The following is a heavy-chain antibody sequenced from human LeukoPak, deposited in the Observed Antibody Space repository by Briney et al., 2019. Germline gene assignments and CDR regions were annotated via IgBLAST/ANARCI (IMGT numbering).Heavy chain of an antibody. D-gene: IGHD3-10*01. CDR3: AKPRWFGELYGDYFDY. Sequence: GGSLRLSCKVSGFTVSSNSWSWVRQAPGKGLEWVSGISGSGDTTYYEESVKGRFTISRDNSKNTLHLQMNSLRAEDTAVYYCAKPRWFGELYGDYFDYWGQGTLVTVSS. CDR1: GFTVSSNS. CDR2: ISGSGDTT. J-gene: IGHJ4*02. V-gene: IGHV3-23*01.